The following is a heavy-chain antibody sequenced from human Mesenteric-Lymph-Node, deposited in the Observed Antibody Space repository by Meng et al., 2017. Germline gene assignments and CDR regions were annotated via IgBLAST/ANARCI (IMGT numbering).Heavy chain of an antibody. Sequence: ASVKVSCKASGYTFTGYYMHWVRQAPGQGLEWMGWINPNSGGTNYAQKFQGRVTMTRDTSISTAYMELSRLRSDDAAVYYCARDQGALRYFDSDAFDIWGQGTMVTVSS. D-gene: IGHD3-9*01. CDR3: ARDQGALRYFDSDAFDI. CDR1: GYTFTGYY. CDR2: INPNSGGT. V-gene: IGHV1-2*02. J-gene: IGHJ3*02.